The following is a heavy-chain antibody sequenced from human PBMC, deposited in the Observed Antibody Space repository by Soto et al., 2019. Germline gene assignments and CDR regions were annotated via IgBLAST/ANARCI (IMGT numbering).Heavy chain of an antibody. CDR2: IWYDGSKK. J-gene: IGHJ4*02. V-gene: IGHV3-33*03. CDR1: GFPFSSYG. Sequence: QSGGSLRLSCAASGFPFSSYGMHWVRQAPGKGLDWVGVIWYDGSKKDYAESVKGRFTISRDNSKNMLYLQMNSLRADDTAAYYCASSINWGQGTLVTVSS. CDR3: ASSIN.